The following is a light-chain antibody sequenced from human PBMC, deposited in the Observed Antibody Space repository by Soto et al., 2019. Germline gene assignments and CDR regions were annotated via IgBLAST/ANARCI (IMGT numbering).Light chain of an antibody. Sequence: QSALTQPASVSGSPGQSITISCTGTSSDVGGYNYVSWYQQHPGKAPKLMIYGVTNRPSGVSNRFSGSKSGNTASLTISGLQAEDEADYYCSSYTTSITRSVVFGGGTQLTVL. CDR3: SSYTTSITRSVV. CDR1: SSDVGGYNY. CDR2: GVT. J-gene: IGLJ2*01. V-gene: IGLV2-14*01.